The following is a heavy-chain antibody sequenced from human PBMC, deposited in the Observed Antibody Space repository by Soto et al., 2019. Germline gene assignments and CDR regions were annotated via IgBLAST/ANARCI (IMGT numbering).Heavy chain of an antibody. V-gene: IGHV1-24*01. CDR3: ATKGSSGYYLDY. CDR1: GYTLTELS. J-gene: IGHJ4*02. CDR2: FDPEDGET. D-gene: IGHD3-22*01. Sequence: GASVQVSCKVSGYTLTELSMHWVRQAPGKGLEWMGGFDPEDGETIYAQKFQGRVTMTEDTSTDTAYMELSSLRSEDTAVYYCATKGSSGYYLDYWGQGTLVTVPS.